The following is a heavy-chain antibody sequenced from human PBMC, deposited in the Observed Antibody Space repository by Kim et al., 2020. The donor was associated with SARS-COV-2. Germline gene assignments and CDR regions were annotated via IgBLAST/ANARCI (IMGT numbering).Heavy chain of an antibody. V-gene: IGHV3-30*18. D-gene: IGHD5-18*01. J-gene: IGHJ4*02. CDR2: ISYDGSNK. CDR1: GFTFSSYG. Sequence: GGSLRLSCAASGFTFSSYGMHWVRQAPGKGLEWVAVISYDGSNKYYADSVKGRFTISRDNSTNTLYLQMNSLRAEDTAVYYCANAWIPDYWGQGTMVTVS. CDR3: ANAWIPDY.